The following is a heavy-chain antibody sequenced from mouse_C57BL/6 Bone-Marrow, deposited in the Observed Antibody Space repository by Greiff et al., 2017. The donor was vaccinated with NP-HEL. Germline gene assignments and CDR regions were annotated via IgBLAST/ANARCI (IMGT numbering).Heavy chain of an antibody. Sequence: EVMLVESGGGLVKPGGSLKLSCAASGFTFSDYGMHWVRQAPEKGLEWVAYISSGSSTISYADTLKGRFTISRDNAKNTLFRQMTSLRSEDTAMYYCARGGTDYWGQGTTLTVSS. V-gene: IGHV5-17*01. D-gene: IGHD4-1*01. CDR1: GFTFSDYG. CDR2: ISSGSSTI. CDR3: ARGGTDY. J-gene: IGHJ2*01.